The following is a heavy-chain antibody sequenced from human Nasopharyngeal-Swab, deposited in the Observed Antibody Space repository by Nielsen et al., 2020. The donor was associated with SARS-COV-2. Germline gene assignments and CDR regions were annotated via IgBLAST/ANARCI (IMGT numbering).Heavy chain of an antibody. CDR3: ARGPGSYYDN. Sequence: GESLKISCAASGFTFSSYAMHWVRQAPGKGLEWVAVISYDGINKYYADSVKGRFTISRDNSKNTLYLQMNSLRAEDTAVYYCARGPGSYYDNWGQGTLVTVSS. CDR2: ISYDGINK. CDR1: GFTFSSYA. V-gene: IGHV3-30-3*01. J-gene: IGHJ4*02. D-gene: IGHD3-10*01.